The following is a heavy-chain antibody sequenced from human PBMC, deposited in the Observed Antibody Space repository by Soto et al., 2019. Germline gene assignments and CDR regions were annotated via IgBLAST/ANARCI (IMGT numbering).Heavy chain of an antibody. Sequence: GASVKVSCKASGYSFPDYHIHWVRQAPGQGLEWLGRINPKSGGTSTAQKFQGWVTMTTXXXXXXAXMXLXXXXSDXTAIYYCVRVHHTDCSNVVCSFFYNRYLDVWG. J-gene: IGHJ6*02. CDR3: VRVHHTDCSNVVCSFFYNRYLDV. CDR2: INPKSGGT. D-gene: IGHD2-8*01. CDR1: GYSFPDYH. V-gene: IGHV1-2*04.